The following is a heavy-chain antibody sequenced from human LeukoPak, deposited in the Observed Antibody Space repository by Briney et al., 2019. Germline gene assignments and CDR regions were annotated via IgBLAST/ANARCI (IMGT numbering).Heavy chain of an antibody. D-gene: IGHD2-8*01. J-gene: IGHJ3*01. V-gene: IGHV5-51*01. CDR3: ARLTNAGAFDV. CDR1: GYPFTAYW. Sequence: GESLKISCKGSGYPFTAYWIGWVRQLPGRGLEWMGIIYPGDSDTRYSPSFQGQVTISADKSISTADLQWSSLKASDSAMYYCARLTNAGAFDVWGQGTLVTVSS. CDR2: IYPGDSDT.